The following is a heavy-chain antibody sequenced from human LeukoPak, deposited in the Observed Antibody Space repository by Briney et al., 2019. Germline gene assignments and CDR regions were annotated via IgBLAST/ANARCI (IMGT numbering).Heavy chain of an antibody. CDR3: ARSRSSPVGGSYYDY. J-gene: IGHJ4*02. CDR1: GYTLTNYY. Sequence: ASVKVSCKTSGYTLTNYYIHWVRQAPGQGLEWMGWINPNSGGTNYAQKFQGRVTMTRDTSINTAYMELSRLRSDDTAVYYCARSRSSPVGGSYYDYWGQGTLVTVSS. CDR2: INPNSGGT. V-gene: IGHV1-2*02. D-gene: IGHD3-16*01.